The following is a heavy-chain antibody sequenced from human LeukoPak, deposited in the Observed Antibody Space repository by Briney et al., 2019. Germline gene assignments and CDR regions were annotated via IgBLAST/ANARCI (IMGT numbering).Heavy chain of an antibody. J-gene: IGHJ4*02. CDR1: GFTFSSYA. V-gene: IGHV3-23*01. Sequence: GGSLRLSCAASGFTFSSYAMSWVRQAPGKGLEWVSAISGSGGSTYYADSVKGRFTISRGNSKNTLYLQMNSLRAEDTAVYYCASAGCSSTSCPLDYWGQGTLVTVSS. D-gene: IGHD2-2*01. CDR3: ASAGCSSTSCPLDY. CDR2: ISGSGGST.